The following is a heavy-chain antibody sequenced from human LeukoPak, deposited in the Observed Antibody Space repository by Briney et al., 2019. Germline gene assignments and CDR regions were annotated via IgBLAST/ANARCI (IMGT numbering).Heavy chain of an antibody. CDR2: VYSTGSA. CDR3: ARVYRRDGYNYDGFDI. CDR1: SGSINSDGYY. D-gene: IGHD5-24*01. Sequence: SETLSLTCTVSSGSINSDGYYWSWIRQPAGKGLEWIGRVYSTGSANYIPSLESRVIISIDTFKNQFFLRLSSVTAADTAVYYCARVYRRDGYNYDGFDIWGQGTMVTVS. J-gene: IGHJ3*02. V-gene: IGHV4-61*02.